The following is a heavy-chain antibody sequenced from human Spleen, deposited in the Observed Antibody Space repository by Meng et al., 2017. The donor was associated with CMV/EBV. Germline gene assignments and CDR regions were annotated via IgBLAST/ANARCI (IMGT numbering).Heavy chain of an antibody. D-gene: IGHD4-11*01. J-gene: IGHJ4*02. V-gene: IGHV4-34*01. CDR3: ARGLGLTVTTTGYYFDY. Sequence: SETLSLTCAVYGGSFSGYYWSWIRQPPGKGLEWIGEINHSGSTNYNPSLKSRVTISVDTSKNQSSLKLSSVTAADTAVYYCARGLGLTVTTTGYYFDYWGQGTLVTVSS. CDR2: INHSGST. CDR1: GGSFSGYY.